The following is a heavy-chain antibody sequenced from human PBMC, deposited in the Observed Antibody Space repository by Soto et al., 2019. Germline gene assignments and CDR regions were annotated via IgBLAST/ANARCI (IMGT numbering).Heavy chain of an antibody. D-gene: IGHD2-15*01. CDR3: AKDSGYFGVVAATGQGGMDV. CDR2: ISYDGSNK. CDR1: GFTFSSYG. V-gene: IGHV3-30*18. J-gene: IGHJ6*02. Sequence: QVQLVESGGGVVQPGRSLRLSCAASGFTFSSYGMHWVRQAPGKGLEWVAVISYDGSNKYYADSVKGRFTISRDNSKNTLYLQMNSLRAEDTAVYYCAKDSGYFGVVAATGQGGMDVWGQGTTVTVSS.